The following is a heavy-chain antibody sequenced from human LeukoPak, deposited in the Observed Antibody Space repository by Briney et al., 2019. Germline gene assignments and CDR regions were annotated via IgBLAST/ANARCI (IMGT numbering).Heavy chain of an antibody. CDR3: ARSVGATSVDY. J-gene: IGHJ4*02. CDR2: LYYSGIT. V-gene: IGHV4-59*08. Sequence: PSETLSLTCTVSGGPISSYYWSWIRQPPGKGLEWIGYLYYSGITKYNPSLKSRVTISVDTSKNHFSLRLSSVTAADSAVYYCARSVGATSVDYWGQGTLVTVSS. D-gene: IGHD1-26*01. CDR1: GGPISSYY.